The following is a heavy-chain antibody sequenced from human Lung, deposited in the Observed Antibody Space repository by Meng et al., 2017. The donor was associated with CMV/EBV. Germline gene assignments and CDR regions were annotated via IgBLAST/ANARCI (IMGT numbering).Heavy chain of an antibody. D-gene: IGHD6-13*01. Sequence: SVNVSCKDSGSSFGNYVISWVRQAPGQGLEWMGVIIPIIGITKYAQRFQGRVTITADTSTSTAYMELSSLRSEDTAMYYCARERDSSSWFDGYWGQGTXVTVYS. CDR2: IIPIIGIT. J-gene: IGHJ4*02. CDR1: GSSFGNYV. V-gene: IGHV1-69*10. CDR3: ARERDSSSWFDGY.